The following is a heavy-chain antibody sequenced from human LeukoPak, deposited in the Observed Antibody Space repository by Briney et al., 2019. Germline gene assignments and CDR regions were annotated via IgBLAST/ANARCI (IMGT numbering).Heavy chain of an antibody. J-gene: IGHJ3*02. CDR3: AGEPTRSNLLTYGPWDAFDI. D-gene: IGHD2-2*01. CDR2: ISESSGTI. CDR1: GFSFSSYS. Sequence: PGGSLRLSCAASGFSFSSYSMNWVRQAPGKGLEWVSYISESSGTIYYADSVKGRFTISRDNAENSLFLQMNSLRAEDTAVYYCAGEPTRSNLLTYGPWDAFDIWGQGTMVTVST. V-gene: IGHV3-48*04.